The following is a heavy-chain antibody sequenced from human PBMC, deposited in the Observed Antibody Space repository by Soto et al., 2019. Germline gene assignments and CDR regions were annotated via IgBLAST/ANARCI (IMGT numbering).Heavy chain of an antibody. CDR1: GFTFSSYR. D-gene: IGHD2-15*01. CDR3: ASGGSGRFDY. J-gene: IGHJ4*02. CDR2: ISSSSSYI. Sequence: GGSLRLSCAASGFTFSSYRMNWVRQAPGKGLEWVSSISSSSSYIYYADSVKGRFTISRDNAKNSLYLQMNSLRAEDTAVYYCASGGSGRFDYWGQGTLVTVSS. V-gene: IGHV3-21*01.